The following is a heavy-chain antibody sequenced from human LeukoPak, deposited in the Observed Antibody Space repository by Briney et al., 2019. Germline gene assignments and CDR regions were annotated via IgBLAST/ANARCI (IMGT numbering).Heavy chain of an antibody. V-gene: IGHV4-31*03. Sequence: PSETLSLTCTVSGGYIGSGGYYWSWIRQHPGKGLEWIGNNYYNGRTNYNPSLKSRVTISVDTSNNQFSLKLTSVTAADTAVYYCAGSRVWANSSWYYWFDPWGQGTLVTVSS. CDR3: AGSRVWANSSWYYWFDP. CDR2: NYYNGRT. D-gene: IGHD3-22*01. J-gene: IGHJ5*02. CDR1: GGYIGSGGYY.